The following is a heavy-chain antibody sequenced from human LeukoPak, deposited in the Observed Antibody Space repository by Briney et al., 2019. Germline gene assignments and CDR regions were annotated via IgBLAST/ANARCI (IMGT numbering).Heavy chain of an antibody. V-gene: IGHV1-69*13. D-gene: IGHD1-26*01. Sequence: ASVKVFCKASGGTFSSYAISWVRQAPGQGLEWMGGIIPIFGTANYAQKFQGRVTITADESTSTAYMELSSLRSEDTAVYYCGVAEFYSGSYSFYYYYMDVWGKGTTVTVSS. CDR1: GGTFSSYA. CDR2: IIPIFGTA. CDR3: GVAEFYSGSYSFYYYYMDV. J-gene: IGHJ6*03.